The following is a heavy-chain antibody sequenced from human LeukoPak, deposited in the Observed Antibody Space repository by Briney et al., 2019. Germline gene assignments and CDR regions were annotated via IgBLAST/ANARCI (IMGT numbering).Heavy chain of an antibody. CDR1: GGSISGYY. J-gene: IGHJ4*02. CDR3: AREENYPYYFDY. CDR2: IFTSGST. D-gene: IGHD1-7*01. V-gene: IGHV4-4*07. Sequence: SETLSLTCTVSGGSISGYYWTWIRQPAGKGLEWIGRIFTSGSTNYNPSLKSRVNMSVDMSKNQFSLKLTSVTAADTAVYYCAREENYPYYFDYWGQGILVTVSS.